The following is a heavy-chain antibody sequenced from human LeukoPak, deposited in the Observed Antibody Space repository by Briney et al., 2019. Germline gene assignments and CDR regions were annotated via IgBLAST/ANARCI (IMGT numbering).Heavy chain of an antibody. CDR1: GFTFSSYA. CDR3: ARESLDYGDYVFDY. V-gene: IGHV3-64*02. CDR2: ISSNGGST. Sequence: GGSLRLSCAASGFTFSSYAMHWVRQAPGKGLEYVSAISSNGGSTYYADSVKGRFTISRDNSKDTLYLQMGSLRAEDMAVYYCARESLDYGDYVFDYWGQGTLVTVSS. D-gene: IGHD4-17*01. J-gene: IGHJ4*02.